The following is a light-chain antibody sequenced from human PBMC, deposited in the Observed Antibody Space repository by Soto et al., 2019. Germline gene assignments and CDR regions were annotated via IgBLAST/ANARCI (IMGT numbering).Light chain of an antibody. V-gene: IGLV1-44*01. CDR3: AAGDDSLNAYV. Sequence: QSVLTQPPSASGTPGQRVTISCSGSSSNIGSNTVNWYQQLPGTAPKLLIYSDYQRPSGVPDRFSGSKSGTSASLAISGLQSEDEADYYCAAGDDSLNAYVFGTGTKLTVL. CDR1: SSNIGSNT. CDR2: SDY. J-gene: IGLJ1*01.